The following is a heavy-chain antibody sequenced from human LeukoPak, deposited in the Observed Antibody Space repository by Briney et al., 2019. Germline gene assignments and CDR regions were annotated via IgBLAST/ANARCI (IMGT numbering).Heavy chain of an antibody. V-gene: IGHV3-21*01. CDR2: ISSSSSYI. D-gene: IGHD3-10*01. J-gene: IGHJ4*02. CDR1: GFTFSSYW. CDR3: AREGAYYGSGSPDY. Sequence: PGGSLRLSCAASGFTFSSYWMHWVRQAPGKGLEWVSSISSSSSYIYYADSVKGRFTISRDNAKNSLYLQMNSLRAEDTAVYYCAREGAYYGSGSPDYWGQGTLVTVSS.